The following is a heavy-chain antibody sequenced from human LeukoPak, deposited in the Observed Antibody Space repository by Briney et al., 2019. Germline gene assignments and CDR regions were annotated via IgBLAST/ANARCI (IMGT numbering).Heavy chain of an antibody. CDR1: GFTFSSYA. Sequence: RGSLRLSCAASGFTFSSYAMSWVRQAPGKGLEWVSAISGSGGSTYYADSVKGRFTISRDNSKNTLYLQMNSLRAEDTAVYYCAKALDDFWSGSANNWGQGTLVTVSS. CDR2: ISGSGGST. D-gene: IGHD3-3*01. CDR3: AKALDDFWSGSANN. J-gene: IGHJ4*02. V-gene: IGHV3-23*01.